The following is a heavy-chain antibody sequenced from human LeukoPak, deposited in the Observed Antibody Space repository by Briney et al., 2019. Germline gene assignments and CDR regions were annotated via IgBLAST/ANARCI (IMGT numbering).Heavy chain of an antibody. J-gene: IGHJ4*02. Sequence: PGGSLRLSCAASGFTFRHYWMHWVRQVPGKGLEWVSGINWDGGSTGYADSVKGRFTISRDNSKNSLYLQMNSLRTEDTAFYYCVKGRQWLLHYWGQGTLVTVSS. CDR1: GFTFRHYW. CDR2: INWDGGST. V-gene: IGHV3-43*01. D-gene: IGHD6-19*01. CDR3: VKGRQWLLHY.